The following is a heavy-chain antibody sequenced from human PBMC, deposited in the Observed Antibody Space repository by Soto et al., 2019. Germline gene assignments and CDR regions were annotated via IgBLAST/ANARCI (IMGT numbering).Heavy chain of an antibody. Sequence: DVQLVESGGGLVKPGGSLRVSCAASRFAFSSYSMHWVRQAPMKGLEWVASINSVASYVYYADSVEGRFTISRDNAKNSVYLQMNSLRAEDTAVYYCTRDRSSIIRGRIRGPYGGLAVWGQGTTVLVS. CDR2: INSVASYV. V-gene: IGHV3-21*01. CDR3: TRDRSSIIRGRIRGPYGGLAV. CDR1: RFAFSSYS. J-gene: IGHJ6*02. D-gene: IGHD3-10*01.